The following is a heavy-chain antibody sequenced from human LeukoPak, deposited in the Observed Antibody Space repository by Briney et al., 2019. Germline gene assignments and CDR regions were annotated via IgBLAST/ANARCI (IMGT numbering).Heavy chain of an antibody. J-gene: IGHJ3*01. D-gene: IGHD6-13*01. Sequence: PGRSLRLSCAASGFIFSSYGMHWVRQAPRKGLEWVATIWYDGGNKYYADSVKGRFTISRDNSKNTLYLQMSSLRAEDTAVYYCARAAGAGSDAFAFWGQGTMVTVSS. CDR1: GFIFSSYG. CDR2: IWYDGGNK. V-gene: IGHV3-33*01. CDR3: ARAAGAGSDAFAF.